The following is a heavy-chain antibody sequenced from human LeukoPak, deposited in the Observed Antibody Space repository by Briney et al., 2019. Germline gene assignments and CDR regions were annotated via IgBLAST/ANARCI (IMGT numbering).Heavy chain of an antibody. D-gene: IGHD6-13*01. CDR2: INPNSGGT. V-gene: IGHV1-2*02. Sequence: ASVKVSCKASGYTFTGYYMHWVRQAPGQVLERMGWINPNSGGTNYAQKFQGRVTMTRDTSISTAYMELSRLRSDDTAVYYCARGLYSSSWGTYYYYMDVWGKGTTVTVSS. J-gene: IGHJ6*03. CDR1: GYTFTGYY. CDR3: ARGLYSSSWGTYYYYMDV.